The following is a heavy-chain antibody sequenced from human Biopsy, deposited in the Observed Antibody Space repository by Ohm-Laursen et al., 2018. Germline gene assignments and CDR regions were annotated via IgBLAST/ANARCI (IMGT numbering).Heavy chain of an antibody. CDR1: GASVSGYY. J-gene: IGHJ4*02. CDR3: ARGPKRLTGTSYFED. CDR2: LYTSGDT. Sequence: SDTLSLTCSVSGASVSGYYWNWIRLPVGKGLEWIGRLYTSGDTNYNPSLKSRVSVSEDTSKNQFSLRLTSVTAADTAVYYCARGPKRLTGTSYFEDWGRGILVTVSS. D-gene: IGHD1-7*01. V-gene: IGHV4-4*07.